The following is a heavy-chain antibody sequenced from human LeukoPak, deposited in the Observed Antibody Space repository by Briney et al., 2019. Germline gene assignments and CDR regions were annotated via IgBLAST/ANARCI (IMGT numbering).Heavy chain of an antibody. Sequence: ASVKVSCKASGYTFSRYGMHWVRQAPGQRLEWMGWINAGNENTKYSQKFQGRVSITRDTSASTAYMELSSLTSEDTAVYCCARDLYGDYFDYWGQGTLVTVSS. CDR3: ARDLYGDYFDY. J-gene: IGHJ4*02. D-gene: IGHD3-16*01. V-gene: IGHV1-3*01. CDR2: INAGNENT. CDR1: GYTFSRYG.